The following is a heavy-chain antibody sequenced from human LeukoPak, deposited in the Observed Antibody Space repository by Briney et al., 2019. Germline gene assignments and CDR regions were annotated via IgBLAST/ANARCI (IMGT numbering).Heavy chain of an antibody. CDR3: ARAGYYDSSGYSPNDFQH. J-gene: IGHJ1*01. V-gene: IGHV4-31*03. CDR2: IYYSGST. CDR1: GGSISSGGYY. D-gene: IGHD3-22*01. Sequence: PSQTLSLTCTVSGGSISSGGYYWSWIRQQPGKGLEWIGYIYYSGSTYYNPSLKSRVTISVDTYKNQFSLKLGSVAAADTAVDYCARAGYYDSSGYSPNDFQHWGQGTLVTVSS.